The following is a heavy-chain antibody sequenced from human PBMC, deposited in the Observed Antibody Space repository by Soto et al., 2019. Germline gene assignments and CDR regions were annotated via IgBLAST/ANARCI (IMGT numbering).Heavy chain of an antibody. Sequence: QVQLVQSGAEVTKPGSSVTVSGTASGDTFSRFTLSWVRQAPGQGLEWMGRIIPMLGMSNSALKFQGRVTITADKSTNKVYMHLNSLRSDDTAVYYCATSYGSGSAHFDSWGQGTLVTVSS. J-gene: IGHJ4*02. V-gene: IGHV1-69*02. CDR1: GDTFSRFT. D-gene: IGHD3-10*01. CDR3: ATSYGSGSAHFDS. CDR2: IIPMLGMS.